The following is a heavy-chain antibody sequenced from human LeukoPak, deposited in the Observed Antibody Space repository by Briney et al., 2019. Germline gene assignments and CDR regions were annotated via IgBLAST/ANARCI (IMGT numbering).Heavy chain of an antibody. J-gene: IGHJ4*02. CDR3: ARHVAGRFDY. CDR1: GGSFSGYY. D-gene: IGHD3-10*02. V-gene: IGHV4-34*01. Sequence: SETLSLTCAVYGGSFSGYYWSWIRQPPGKGLEWIGEINHSGSANYNPSLKSRVTISVDTSKNQFSLKLSSVTAADTAVYYCARHVAGRFDYWGQGTLVTVSS. CDR2: INHSGSA.